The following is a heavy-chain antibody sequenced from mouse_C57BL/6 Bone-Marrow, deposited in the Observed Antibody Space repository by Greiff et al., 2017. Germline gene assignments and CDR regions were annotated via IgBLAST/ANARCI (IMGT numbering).Heavy chain of an antibody. V-gene: IGHV1-64*01. D-gene: IGHD1-1*01. CDR1: GYTFTSYW. J-gene: IGHJ4*01. CDR2: IHPNSGST. Sequence: VQLQQPGAELVKPGASVKLSCKASGYTFTSYWMHWVKQRPGQGLEWIGMIHPNSGSTNYNEKFKSKATLTVDKSSSTAYMQLSSLTSEDSAVYYSARGDYYGSSYAMDYWGQGTSVTVSS. CDR3: ARGDYYGSSYAMDY.